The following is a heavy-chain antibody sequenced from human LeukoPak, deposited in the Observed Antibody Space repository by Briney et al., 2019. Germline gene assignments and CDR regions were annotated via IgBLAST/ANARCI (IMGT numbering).Heavy chain of an antibody. Sequence: GGSLRLSCAASGSTFSNYAMSWVRQTPGKGLEWVSLISGRGLNTYYADSMKGRFTISRDNSKNTLYLQLNGLRAEDTAIYYCARSRNDYKYHFDSWGQGTLVTVSS. CDR3: ARSRNDYKYHFDS. V-gene: IGHV3-23*01. D-gene: IGHD5-24*01. J-gene: IGHJ4*02. CDR2: ISGRGLNT. CDR1: GSTFSNYA.